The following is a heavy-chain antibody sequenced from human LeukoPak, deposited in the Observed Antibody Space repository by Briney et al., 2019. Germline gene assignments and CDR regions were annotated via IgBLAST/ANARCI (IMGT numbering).Heavy chain of an antibody. CDR1: GFMFDDYA. CDR2: IGGDGDNK. V-gene: IGHV3-43*02. D-gene: IGHD3-16*02. J-gene: IGHJ4*02. CDR3: VTSRWGSYRWDRFPFDY. Sequence: AGGSLRLSCAASGFMFDDYAMHWVRQAPGKGLEWVSLIGGDGDNKYYSDSVKGRFPISRANSKNSLYLQINSLRTEDTALYYCVTSRWGSYRWDRFPFDYWGQGTLVTVSS.